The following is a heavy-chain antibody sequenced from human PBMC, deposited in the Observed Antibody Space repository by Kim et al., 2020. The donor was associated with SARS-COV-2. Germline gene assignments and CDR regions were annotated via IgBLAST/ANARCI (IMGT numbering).Heavy chain of an antibody. J-gene: IGHJ4*02. CDR3: AREIAAAGILVS. CDR1: GGSISSGGYY. V-gene: IGHV4-31*03. Sequence: SETLSLTCTVSGGSISSGGYYWSWIRQHPGKGLEWIGYIYYSGSTYYNPSLKSRVTISVDTSKNQFSLKLSSVTAADTAVYYCAREIAAAGILVSWGQGTLAT. CDR2: IYYSGST. D-gene: IGHD6-13*01.